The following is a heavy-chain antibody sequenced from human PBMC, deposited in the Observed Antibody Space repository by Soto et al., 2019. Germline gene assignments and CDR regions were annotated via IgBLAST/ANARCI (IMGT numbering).Heavy chain of an antibody. V-gene: IGHV3-33*08. Sequence: GSLRLSCAASGFTFSSYGMHWVGQAPGKGLEWVAVIWYDGSATYYADSVEGRFTISRYNSKNALYLQMNSLRAEDTAGYDCALSWYIYYLDLWGQGTLVALSS. J-gene: IGHJ4*02. D-gene: IGHD1-1*01. CDR2: IWYDGSAT. CDR1: GFTFSSYG. CDR3: ALSWYIYYLDL.